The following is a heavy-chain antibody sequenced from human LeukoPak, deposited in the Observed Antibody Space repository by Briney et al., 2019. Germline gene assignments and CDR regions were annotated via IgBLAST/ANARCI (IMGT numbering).Heavy chain of an antibody. CDR1: GFPLSNFW. J-gene: IGHJ4*02. V-gene: IGHV3-74*01. D-gene: IGHD3-16*01. CDR3: TRDWGNMAFDY. CDR2: TDGTTT. Sequence: GGSLRLSCTASGFPLSNFWMHWVRQVPGKGLVWVSRTDGTTTSYADSVKGRFTISRDNAKNTLYLQMNSLRADDTAVYYCTRDWGNMAFDYWGQGPLVTVSS.